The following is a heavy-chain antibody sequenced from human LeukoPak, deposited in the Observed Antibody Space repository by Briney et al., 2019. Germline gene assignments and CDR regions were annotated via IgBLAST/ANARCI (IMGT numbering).Heavy chain of an antibody. J-gene: IGHJ4*02. V-gene: IGHV3-64D*08. CDR3: AKVLDYCDGGTCYNSGMDS. CDR1: GFTFTSYA. Sequence: GGSLILSCGASGFTFTSYAMTWVRQAPGKGLEFVSVISSDGVYTYYAYSVKGRFTISRDNSKNTVYLQMSSLGADDTAVYYCAKVLDYCDGGTCYNSGMDSWGQGTLVTVSS. D-gene: IGHD2-15*01. CDR2: ISSDGVYT.